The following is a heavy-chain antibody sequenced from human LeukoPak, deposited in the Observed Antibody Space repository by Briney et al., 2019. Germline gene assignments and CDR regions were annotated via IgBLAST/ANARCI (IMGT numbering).Heavy chain of an antibody. CDR2: IRSKANSYAT. D-gene: IGHD3-10*01. Sequence: GSLRLSCAASGSTFINYWMHWVRQAPGEGLEWVGRIRSKANSYATAYAASVKGRFTISRDDSKNTAYLQMNSLKTEDTAVYYCTRNIWFGAPFDYWGQGTLATVSS. CDR1: GSTFINYW. J-gene: IGHJ4*02. CDR3: TRNIWFGAPFDY. V-gene: IGHV3-73*01.